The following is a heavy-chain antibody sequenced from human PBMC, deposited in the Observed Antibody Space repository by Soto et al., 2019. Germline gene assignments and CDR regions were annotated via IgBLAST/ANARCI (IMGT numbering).Heavy chain of an antibody. CDR1: GGSISSSY. J-gene: IGHJ6*02. CDR3: ARGLSGNFGRYYVGMDV. CDR2: IYYSGTT. Sequence: SETLSLTCTVSGGSISSSYWSWIRQPPGNGLEWIGYIYYSGTTKYNPSLKTRATISLDTSQNQFSLKLISVTAADTAVYYCARGLSGNFGRYYVGMDVWGLGTTVT. V-gene: IGHV4-59*01. D-gene: IGHD1-26*01.